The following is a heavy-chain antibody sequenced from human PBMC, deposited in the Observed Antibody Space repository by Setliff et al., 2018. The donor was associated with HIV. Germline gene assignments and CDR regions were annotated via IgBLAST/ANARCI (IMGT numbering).Heavy chain of an antibody. Sequence: SETLSLTCTVSGASITSHYWSWIRQSPGRELEWIGYIYSTGSTNYNPSLQSRVAISMDASKNKFSLKVTSVTSADTAVYYCAKGAGFYGDYTFDYWGQGNLVTVSS. CDR2: IYSTGST. CDR3: AKGAGFYGDYTFDY. D-gene: IGHD4-17*01. CDR1: GASITSHY. V-gene: IGHV4-59*11. J-gene: IGHJ4*02.